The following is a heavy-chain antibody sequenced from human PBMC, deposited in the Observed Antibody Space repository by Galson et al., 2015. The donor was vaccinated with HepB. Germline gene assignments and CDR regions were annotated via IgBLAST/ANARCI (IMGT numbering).Heavy chain of an antibody. CDR2: IGTAGDT. Sequence: SLRLSCAASGFTFSSYDMHWVRQATGKGLEWVSAIGTAGDTYYPGSVKGRFTISRENAKNSLYLQMNSLRAGDTAVYYCARSRSGCYLCYSRQGTLVTVSS. CDR1: GFTFSSYD. V-gene: IGHV3-13*01. D-gene: IGHD1-26*01. CDR3: ARSRSGCYLCY. J-gene: IGHJ4*02.